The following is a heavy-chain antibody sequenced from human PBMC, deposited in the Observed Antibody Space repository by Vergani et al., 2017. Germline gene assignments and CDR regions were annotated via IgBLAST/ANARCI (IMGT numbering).Heavy chain of an antibody. D-gene: IGHD3-3*01. J-gene: IGHJ6*02. CDR2: IIPIFSTA. CDR1: GGTFSSYA. V-gene: IGHV1-69*01. CDR3: ASRDITIFGVVIIRGYYYYGMDV. Sequence: QVQLVQSGAEVKKPGSSVKVSCKASGGTFSSYAISWVRQAPGQGLEWMGGIIPIFSTANYAQKFQGRVTITADESTSTAYMELSSLRSEDTAVYYCASRDITIFGVVIIRGYYYYGMDVWGQGP.